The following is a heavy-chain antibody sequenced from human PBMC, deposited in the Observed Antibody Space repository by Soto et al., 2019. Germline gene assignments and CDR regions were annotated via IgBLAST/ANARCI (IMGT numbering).Heavy chain of an antibody. Sequence: SETLSLTCTVSGGSISSYYWSWIRQPPGKGLEWIGYIYYSGSTNYNPSLKSRVTISVDTSKNQFSLKLSSVTAADTAVYYCASALYYDFWSVYYFDYWGQGTLVTVSS. CDR2: IYYSGST. V-gene: IGHV4-59*08. D-gene: IGHD3-3*01. J-gene: IGHJ4*02. CDR1: GGSISSYY. CDR3: ASALYYDFWSVYYFDY.